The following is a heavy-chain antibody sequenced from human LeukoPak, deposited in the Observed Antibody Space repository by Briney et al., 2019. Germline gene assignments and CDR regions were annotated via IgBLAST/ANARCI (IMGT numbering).Heavy chain of an antibody. CDR1: GFTFSSYA. CDR2: ISLDGATT. D-gene: IGHD3-9*01. V-gene: IGHV3-23*01. CDR3: VKDHGWLLYS. J-gene: IGHJ4*02. Sequence: GGSLRLSCAASGFTFSSYAMSWVRQAPGRGLEWVSGISLDGATTYYAGSVEGRFTISRDNSKNTLYLQMNSLRADDTAVYYCVKDHGWLLYSWGQGTLVTVSS.